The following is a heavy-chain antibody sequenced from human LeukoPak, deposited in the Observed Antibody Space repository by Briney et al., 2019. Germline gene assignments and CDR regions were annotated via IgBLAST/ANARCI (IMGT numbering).Heavy chain of an antibody. CDR1: GXRVSSNRSA. V-gene: IGHV6-1*01. CDR3: AREGWWFDF. J-gene: IGHJ4*02. Sequence: SQTLSLTCAISGXRVSSNRSAWHWLRQSPSRGLEWLGRTYYRSQWYVDYASSVKSRIILTPDTSKNQFSLQLNSVTPEDTAVYYCAREGWWFDFWGQGTLVTVFS. CDR2: TYYRSQWYV. D-gene: IGHD2-15*01.